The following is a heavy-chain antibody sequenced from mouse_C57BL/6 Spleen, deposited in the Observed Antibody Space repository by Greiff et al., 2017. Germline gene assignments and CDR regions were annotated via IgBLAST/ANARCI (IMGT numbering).Heavy chain of an antibody. CDR2: INPNNGGT. CDR3: ARSSSGYLFDY. CDR1: GCTFTDYY. D-gene: IGHD3-2*02. J-gene: IGHJ2*01. V-gene: IGHV1-26*01. Sequence: VQLQQSGPDLVKPGTSVKLSCKASGCTFTDYYMNWVKESHGKSLEWIGDINPNNGGTNYNKKFKGKATLTVDKSSSTDYMELRSQTSEDYAVYYCARSSSGYLFDYWGQGTTLTVSS.